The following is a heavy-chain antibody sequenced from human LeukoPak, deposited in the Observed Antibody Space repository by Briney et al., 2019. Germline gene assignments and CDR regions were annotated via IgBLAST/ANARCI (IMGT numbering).Heavy chain of an antibody. CDR1: GFTFSNYG. CDR3: ARATYQIGTAAILDY. D-gene: IGHD2-2*01. J-gene: IGHJ4*02. CDR2: VRYDESTK. V-gene: IGHV3-30*02. Sequence: GGSLRLSCAASGFTFSNYGMHWVRQAPGKGLEWVAFVRYDESTKFYADSVKGRFTISRDNSKNTLYLQINSLRAEDTAVYYCARATYQIGTAAILDYWGQGTLVTVSS.